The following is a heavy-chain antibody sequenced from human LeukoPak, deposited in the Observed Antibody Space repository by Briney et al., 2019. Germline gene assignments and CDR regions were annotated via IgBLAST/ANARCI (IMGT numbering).Heavy chain of an antibody. D-gene: IGHD6-13*01. CDR2: IIPILGIA. Sequence: SVKVSFKSSGGTFSSYAISLVRQAPGQGLEWMGRIIPILGIANYAQKFQGRVTITADKSTSTAYMELSSLRSEDTAVYYCARSSPAADFDYWGQGTLVTVSS. J-gene: IGHJ4*02. CDR1: GGTFSSYA. CDR3: ARSSPAADFDY. V-gene: IGHV1-69*04.